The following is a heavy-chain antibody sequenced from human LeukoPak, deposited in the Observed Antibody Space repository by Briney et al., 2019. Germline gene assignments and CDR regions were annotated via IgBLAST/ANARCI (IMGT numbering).Heavy chain of an antibody. CDR1: GYTLTELS. Sequence: ASVKVSCKVSGYTLTELSMHWVRQAPGKGLEWMGSFDPEDGETIYAQKFQGRVTMTEDTSTDTAYMELSSLRSEDTAVYYCATGPRITMVRGVERAFDIWGQGTMVTVSS. CDR2: FDPEDGET. D-gene: IGHD3-10*01. J-gene: IGHJ3*02. CDR3: ATGPRITMVRGVERAFDI. V-gene: IGHV1-24*01.